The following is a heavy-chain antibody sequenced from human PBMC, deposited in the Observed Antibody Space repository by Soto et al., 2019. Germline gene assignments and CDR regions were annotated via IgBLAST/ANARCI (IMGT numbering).Heavy chain of an antibody. CDR2: ISYDGSNK. Sequence: QVQLVESGGGVVQPGRSLRLSCAASGFTFSSYAMHWVRQAPGKGLEWVAVISYDGSNKYYADSVKGRFTISRDNSKNTXFLQMNSRRAEDTAVYYCARASGSGSSSYYYYGMDVWGQGTTVTVSS. CDR1: GFTFSSYA. CDR3: ARASGSGSSSYYYYGMDV. J-gene: IGHJ6*02. V-gene: IGHV3-30-3*01. D-gene: IGHD6-6*01.